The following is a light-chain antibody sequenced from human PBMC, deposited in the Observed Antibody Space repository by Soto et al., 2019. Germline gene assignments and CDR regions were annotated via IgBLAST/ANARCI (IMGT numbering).Light chain of an antibody. CDR2: DVS. CDR1: SSDVGGFKY. V-gene: IGLV2-14*01. Sequence: QSVLTQPASVSGSPGQSITISCTGTSSDVGGFKYVSWYQRHPGKAPKLVIYDVSNRPSGVSNRFSGSKSGNTASLTISGLQAEDEADYYCSSYTTSSTVLFGGGTKLTVL. CDR3: SSYTTSSTVL. J-gene: IGLJ2*01.